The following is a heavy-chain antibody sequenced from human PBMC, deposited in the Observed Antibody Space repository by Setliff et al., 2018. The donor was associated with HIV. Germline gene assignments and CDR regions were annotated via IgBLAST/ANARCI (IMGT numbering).Heavy chain of an antibody. CDR1: GFTVRTNY. J-gene: IGHJ6*02. D-gene: IGHD2-8*01. Sequence: PGGSLRLSCAVSGFTVRTNYWNWVRQAPGKGLEWVSLIYSDGRTYYPDSVKGRFTISRDKFKNTLYLQMNTLRDEDTAMYFCARVTGNQYAYAMDVWGQGTAVTVSS. V-gene: IGHV3-53*01. CDR2: IYSDGRT. CDR3: ARVTGNQYAYAMDV.